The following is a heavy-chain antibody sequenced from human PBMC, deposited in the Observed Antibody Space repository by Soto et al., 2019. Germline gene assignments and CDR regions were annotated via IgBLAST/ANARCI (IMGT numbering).Heavy chain of an antibody. Sequence: LRLSCAASGFTFSSYIMNWVRQAPGQGLGGVSSISSSSSYIYYADSVKGRFTISRDNAKNSLYLQMNSLRAEDTAVYYCARDDTDFWSGYSTGYYYYMDVWGQGTTVTVSS. D-gene: IGHD3-3*01. V-gene: IGHV3-21*01. CDR2: ISSSSSYI. CDR3: ARDDTDFWSGYSTGYYYYMDV. J-gene: IGHJ6*03. CDR1: GFTFSSYI.